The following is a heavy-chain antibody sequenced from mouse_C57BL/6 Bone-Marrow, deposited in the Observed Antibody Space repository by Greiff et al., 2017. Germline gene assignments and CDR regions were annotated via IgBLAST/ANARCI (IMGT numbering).Heavy chain of an antibody. CDR3: ARWGITTVVADYAMDY. D-gene: IGHD1-1*01. V-gene: IGHV1-58*01. CDR1: GYTFTSYG. J-gene: IGHJ4*01. CDR2: IYIGNGYT. Sequence: DVKLVESGAELVRPGSSVKMSCKTSGYTFTSYGINWVKQRPGQGLEWIGYIYIGNGYTEYNEKFKGKATLTSDTSSSTAYMQLSSLTSEDSAIYFCARWGITTVVADYAMDYWGQGTSVTVSS.